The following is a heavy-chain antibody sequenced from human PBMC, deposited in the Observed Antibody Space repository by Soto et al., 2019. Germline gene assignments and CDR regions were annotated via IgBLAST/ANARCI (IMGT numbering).Heavy chain of an antibody. CDR2: IKQDGSEK. J-gene: IGHJ4*02. CDR1: GFTFSNHW. CDR3: ARDWYMDY. Sequence: VQLVESGGGLVQPGESLRLSCAASGFTFSNHWINWIRQTPGRGLEWLAVIKQDGSEKYYVDSVKGRFTVSRDNAMNSAYLQMNSLRVDDTAVYYFARDWYMDYWGQGTLVTVSS. V-gene: IGHV3-7*04. D-gene: IGHD1-20*01.